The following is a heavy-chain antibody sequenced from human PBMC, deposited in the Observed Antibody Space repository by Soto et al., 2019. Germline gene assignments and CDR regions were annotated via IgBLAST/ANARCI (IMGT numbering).Heavy chain of an antibody. CDR3: ARSDNDDSNYGYYYCGMDV. D-gene: IGHD4-4*01. CDR1: GFTFSSYS. Sequence: EVQLVESGGGLVKPGGSLRLSCAASGFTFSSYSMNWVRQAPGKGLEWVSSISSSSSYIYYADSVKGRFTISRDNAKNSLYLQINGLGAEDTAVYYCARSDNDDSNYGYYYCGMDVWGQGTTVTVSS. V-gene: IGHV3-21*01. J-gene: IGHJ6*02. CDR2: ISSSSSYI.